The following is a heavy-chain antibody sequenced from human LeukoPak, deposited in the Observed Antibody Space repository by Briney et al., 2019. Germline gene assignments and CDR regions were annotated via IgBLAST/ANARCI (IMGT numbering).Heavy chain of an antibody. CDR2: IYHSGST. J-gene: IGHJ5*02. D-gene: IGHD2-15*01. Sequence: SETLSLTCAVSGGSISSGSYSWSWIRQPPGKGLEWIGYIYHSGSTYYNPSLKSRVTISVDRSKNQSSLKLSSVTAADTAVYYCARDQYCSGGSCTDGGNWFDPWGQGTLVTVSS. CDR3: ARDQYCSGGSCTDGGNWFDP. V-gene: IGHV4-30-2*01. CDR1: GGSISSGSYS.